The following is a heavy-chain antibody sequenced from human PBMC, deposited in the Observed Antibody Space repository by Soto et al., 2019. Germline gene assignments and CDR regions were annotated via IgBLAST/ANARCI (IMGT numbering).Heavy chain of an antibody. CDR3: ARDLTGGRDY. Sequence: QVQLQESGPGLVKPSETLSLTCTVSGGSISSYYWSWIRQPPGKGLEWIGYIYYSGSTNYNPSLKSRVTISVDTSKNQFSLKLSSVTAADTAVYYCARDLTGGRDYWGQGTLVTVSS. CDR1: GGSISSYY. J-gene: IGHJ4*02. D-gene: IGHD1-1*01. CDR2: IYYSGST. V-gene: IGHV4-59*01.